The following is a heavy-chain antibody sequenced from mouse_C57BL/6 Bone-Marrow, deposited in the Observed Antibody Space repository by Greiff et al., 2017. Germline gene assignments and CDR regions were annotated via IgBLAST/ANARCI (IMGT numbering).Heavy chain of an antibody. D-gene: IGHD2-1*01. CDR3: ASPIYYVIYFFAY. J-gene: IGHJ3*01. Sequence: VQLQQSGAELAKPGASVKLSCKASGYTFTSYWMHWVKQRPGQGLEWIGYIHPSSGYTKYNQKFKDKATLTADKSSSTAYMQLSSLTYEDSAVYYCASPIYYVIYFFAYWGQGTLVTVSA. CDR1: GYTFTSYW. V-gene: IGHV1-7*01. CDR2: IHPSSGYT.